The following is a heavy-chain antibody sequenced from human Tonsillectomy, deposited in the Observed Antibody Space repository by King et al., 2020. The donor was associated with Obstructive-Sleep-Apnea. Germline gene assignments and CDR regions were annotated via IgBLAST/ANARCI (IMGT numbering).Heavy chain of an antibody. D-gene: IGHD3-9*01. Sequence: VQLVESGGGLVQPGGSLRLSCAASGFTFSIYSMNWVRQAPGKGLEWVAGVCGSVCSTDYAESVKGRFTISMDNSKNPRYLQMNSLRAEDTAVYYCAKPRQAVGYFDWFPDGFDIWGQGTMVTVSS. CDR3: AKPRQAVGYFDWFPDGFDI. J-gene: IGHJ3*02. V-gene: IGHV3-23*04. CDR2: VCGSVCST. CDR1: GFTFSIYS.